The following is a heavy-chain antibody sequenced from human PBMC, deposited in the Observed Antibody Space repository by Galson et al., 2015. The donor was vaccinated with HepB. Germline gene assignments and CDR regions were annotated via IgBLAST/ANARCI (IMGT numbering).Heavy chain of an antibody. V-gene: IGHV3-7*03. CDR3: VRGGFTYNL. J-gene: IGHJ4*02. CDR1: GFTVSSHW. CDR2: IKPDGSEK. Sequence: SLRLSCAASGFTVSSHWMSWIRQAPEKGLQWVANIKPDGSEKYYMDSVKGRFTISRDNTKNSLYLQMNSLRADDTAVYYCVRGGFTYNLWGQGILVTVSS. D-gene: IGHD5-18*01.